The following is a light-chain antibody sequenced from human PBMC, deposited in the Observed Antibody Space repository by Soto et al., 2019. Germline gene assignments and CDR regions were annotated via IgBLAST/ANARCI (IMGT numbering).Light chain of an antibody. CDR3: QQSYSSPPT. V-gene: IGKV1-39*01. CDR1: QSISNF. CDR2: GAS. Sequence: DIEMTQSPSSLSASVGDRVTITCRASQSISNFLSWYRKSPGRAPELLIYGASTLQSGVPSRFSGSGSGPDFTLTISSLQPEDFATYYCQQSYSSPPTFGQGTKVDIK. J-gene: IGKJ1*01.